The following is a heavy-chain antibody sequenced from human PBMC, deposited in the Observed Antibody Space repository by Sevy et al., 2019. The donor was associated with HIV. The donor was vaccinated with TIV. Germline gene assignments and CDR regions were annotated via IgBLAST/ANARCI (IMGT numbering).Heavy chain of an antibody. J-gene: IGHJ4*02. D-gene: IGHD2-2*01. V-gene: IGHV1-24*01. CDR3: ATGKGYCSSTSCQPDFDY. CDR2: FDPEDGEK. Sequence: ASVKVSCKVSGYTLTELSMHWVRQAPGKGREWMGGFDPEDGEKIYAQKFQGRVTMTEDTSTDTAYMELSSLRSEDTAVYYCATGKGYCSSTSCQPDFDYWGQGTLVTVSS. CDR1: GYTLTELS.